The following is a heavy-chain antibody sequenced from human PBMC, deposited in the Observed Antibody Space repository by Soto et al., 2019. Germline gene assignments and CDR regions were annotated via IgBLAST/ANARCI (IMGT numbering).Heavy chain of an antibody. Sequence: QITLKESGPTLVKPTQTLTLTCTFSGFSLSTSGVGVGWIRQPPGKALEWLALIYWDDDKRYSPSLKSTLTITKDTTKNQVVLTMTNMDPVDTAPYYGAHVYGGYDSFDYWGQGTLVTVSS. J-gene: IGHJ4*02. V-gene: IGHV2-5*02. D-gene: IGHD5-12*01. CDR3: AHVYGGYDSFDY. CDR2: IYWDDDK. CDR1: GFSLSTSGVG.